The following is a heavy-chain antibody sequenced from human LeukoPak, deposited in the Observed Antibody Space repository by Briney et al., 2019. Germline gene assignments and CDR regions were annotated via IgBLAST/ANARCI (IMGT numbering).Heavy chain of an antibody. D-gene: IGHD1/OR15-1a*01. CDR3: ARDRRPTTMEQNYYYYMDV. V-gene: IGHV1-46*01. CDR2: INPSGGST. Sequence: ASVKVSCKASGYTFTSYYRHWVRQAPGQGLEWMGIINPSGGSTSYAQKFQGRVTMTRDMSTSTVYMELSSLRSEDMAVYYCARDRRPTTMEQNYYYYMDVWGKGTTVTVSS. CDR1: GYTFTSYY. J-gene: IGHJ6*03.